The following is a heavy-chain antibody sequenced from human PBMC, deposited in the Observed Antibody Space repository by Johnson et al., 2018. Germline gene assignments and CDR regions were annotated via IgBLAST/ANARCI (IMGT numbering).Heavy chain of an antibody. D-gene: IGHD2-15*01. V-gene: IGHV3-49*03. CDR1: GFTFGDYA. Sequence: VQLVESGGGLVQPGRSLRLSCTASGFTFGDYAMSWFRQAPGKGLEWVGFIRSKAYGGTTEYAASVKGRCTISRDDSKSIAYLQMNSLKTEDTAVYYCTRAKSNHYSFDVFDIWGQGTLVTVSS. J-gene: IGHJ3*02. CDR3: TRAKSNHYSFDVFDI. CDR2: IRSKAYGGTT.